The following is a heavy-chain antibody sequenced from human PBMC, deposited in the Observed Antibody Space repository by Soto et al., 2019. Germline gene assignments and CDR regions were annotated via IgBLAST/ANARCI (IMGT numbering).Heavy chain of an antibody. V-gene: IGHV4-59*11. CDR2: LYYTGTT. D-gene: IGHD1-20*01. CDR1: GGSISNHF. CDR3: ARGPDNWSFFYDP. Sequence: SETLSLTCTVSGGSISNHFWSWIRQPPGKGLEWIGYLYYTGTTTFNPSLKSRVTMSVDTSKNHFSLRLNSVTAADTAVYYCARGPDNWSFFYDPWGPGTLVTVSS. J-gene: IGHJ5*02.